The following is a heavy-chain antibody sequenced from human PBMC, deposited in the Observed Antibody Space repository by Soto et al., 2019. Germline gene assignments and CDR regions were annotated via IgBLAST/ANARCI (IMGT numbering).Heavy chain of an antibody. CDR2: ISAYNGNT. V-gene: IGHV1-18*01. Sequence: GASVKVSCKAPGYTFTSYGISWVRQAPGQGLEWMGWISAYNGNTNYAQKLQGRVTMTTDTSTSTAYMELRSLRSDDTAVYYCARALLYYDSSGYHPFDYWGQGTLVTVSS. CDR1: GYTFTSYG. CDR3: ARALLYYDSSGYHPFDY. D-gene: IGHD3-22*01. J-gene: IGHJ4*02.